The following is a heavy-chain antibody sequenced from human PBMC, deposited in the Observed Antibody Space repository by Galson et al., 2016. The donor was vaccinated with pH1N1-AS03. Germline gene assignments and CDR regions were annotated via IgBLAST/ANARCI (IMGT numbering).Heavy chain of an antibody. Sequence: SLRLSCAASGFTFSSYSMNWVRQAPGKGLEWVGLIKNRENGRTTDYAAPVKGRFTISRDDSKNTLYLQMNSLKTEDTAVYYCTTDDYGGYRGTGAGTNDAFDMWGQGTMVTVSS. CDR1: GFTFSSYS. V-gene: IGHV3-15*01. CDR3: TTDDYGGYRGTGAGTNDAFDM. D-gene: IGHD4-17*01. CDR2: IKNRENGRTT. J-gene: IGHJ3*02.